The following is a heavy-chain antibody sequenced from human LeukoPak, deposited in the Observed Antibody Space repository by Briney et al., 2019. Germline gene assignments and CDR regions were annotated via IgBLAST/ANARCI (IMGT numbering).Heavy chain of an antibody. CDR2: ISWNSGSI. Sequence: SGGSLRLYCAASGFTFDDYAMHWVRQAPGKGLEWVSGISWNSGSIGYADSVKGRFTISRDNAKNSLYLQMNSLRAEDMALYYCAKGHVDTAFGFFDYWGQGTLVTVSS. J-gene: IGHJ4*02. D-gene: IGHD5-18*01. CDR1: GFTFDDYA. V-gene: IGHV3-9*03. CDR3: AKGHVDTAFGFFDY.